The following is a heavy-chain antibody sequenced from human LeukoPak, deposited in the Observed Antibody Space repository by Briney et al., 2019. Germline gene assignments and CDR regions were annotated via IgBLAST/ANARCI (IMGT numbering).Heavy chain of an antibody. CDR3: ARAGDSSGTYYFDY. D-gene: IGHD6-19*01. CDR2: IYYSGST. Sequence: PSETLSLTCTVSGGSVGSGSYYWGWIRQPPGKGLEWIGYIYYSGSTNYDPSLKSRVTISVDTSKNQFSLKLSSVTAADTAVYYCARAGDSSGTYYFDYWGQGTLVTVSS. V-gene: IGHV4-61*01. J-gene: IGHJ4*02. CDR1: GGSVGSGSYY.